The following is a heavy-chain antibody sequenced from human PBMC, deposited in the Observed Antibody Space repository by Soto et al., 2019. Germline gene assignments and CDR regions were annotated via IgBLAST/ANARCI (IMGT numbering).Heavy chain of an antibody. D-gene: IGHD1-1*01. CDR3: ARTSQYWNAFNWFDP. CDR1: GGSISSYY. J-gene: IGHJ5*02. Sequence: QVQLQESGPGLVKPSETLSLTCTVSGGSISSYYWSWIRQPPGKGLEWIGYIYYSGSTNYNPSLKSRVTISADTSKNQFSLKLSSVTAADTAVYYCARTSQYWNAFNWFDPWGQGTLVTVSS. CDR2: IYYSGST. V-gene: IGHV4-59*08.